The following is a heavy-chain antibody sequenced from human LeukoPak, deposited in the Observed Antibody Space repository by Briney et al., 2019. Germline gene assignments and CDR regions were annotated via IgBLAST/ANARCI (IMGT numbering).Heavy chain of an antibody. CDR3: ARDSPQALAILHAFDI. CDR1: GFTFSSYT. Sequence: GGSLRLSCAASGFTFSSYTMNWVRQAPGKGLEWVSKISSSSSTIYYADSVKGRFTISRDNAKNSLYLQMNSPRAEDTAVYYCARDSPQALAILHAFDIWGHGTMVTVSS. CDR2: ISSSSSTI. J-gene: IGHJ3*02. V-gene: IGHV3-48*01. D-gene: IGHD5-12*01.